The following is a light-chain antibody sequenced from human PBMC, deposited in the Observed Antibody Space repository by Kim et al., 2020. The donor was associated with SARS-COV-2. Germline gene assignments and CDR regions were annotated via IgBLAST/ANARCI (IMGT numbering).Light chain of an antibody. CDR2: DVS. CDR3: SSYTNNNSPV. CDR1: SSDIGNYNY. Sequence: QSALTQPASVSGSPGQSITISCTGTSSDIGNYNYVSWHQQHPGKAPKLMIYDVSSRPSGVSDRFSGSKSGNTASLTISGLQAEDEADYYCSSYTNNNSPVFGGGTQLTVL. V-gene: IGLV2-14*03. J-gene: IGLJ2*01.